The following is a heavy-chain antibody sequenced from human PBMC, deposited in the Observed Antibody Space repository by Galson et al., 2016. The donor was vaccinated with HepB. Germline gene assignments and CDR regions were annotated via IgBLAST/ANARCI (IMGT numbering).Heavy chain of an antibody. Sequence: SLRLSCAVSGHTFSDYWMSWVRQAPGKGLEWVANINQDGSETYSLDSVKGRFTISRDNARNSLYLQMNSLRVEDTAVYYCARMRYSSGWLDCFDIWGQGTMVTVSS. D-gene: IGHD6-19*01. CDR1: GHTFSDYW. V-gene: IGHV3-7*01. J-gene: IGHJ3*02. CDR2: INQDGSET. CDR3: ARMRYSSGWLDCFDI.